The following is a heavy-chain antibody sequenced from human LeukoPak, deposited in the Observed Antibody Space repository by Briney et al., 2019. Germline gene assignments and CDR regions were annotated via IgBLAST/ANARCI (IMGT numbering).Heavy chain of an antibody. V-gene: IGHV3-7*01. CDR2: IKQDGSEK. D-gene: IGHD4-17*01. J-gene: IGHJ4*02. CDR1: GFNFNTYW. CDR3: ARHPYGVLDY. Sequence: GGSLRLSCAVSGFNFNTYWMAWVRQAPGKGLEWVANIKQDGSEKYYVDSVKGRFTISRDNARNSLYLQMNGLRAEDTAVYYCARHPYGVLDYWGQGTLVTVAS.